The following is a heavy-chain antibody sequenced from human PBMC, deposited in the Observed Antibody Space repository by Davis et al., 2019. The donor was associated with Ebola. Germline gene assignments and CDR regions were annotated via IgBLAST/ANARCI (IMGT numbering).Heavy chain of an antibody. CDR2: VCRTGST. J-gene: IGHJ4*02. CDR1: GFTFSSYE. CDR3: ARDRHDSSAYGF. D-gene: IGHD3-22*01. V-gene: IGHV4-4*07. Sequence: GSLRLSCAASGFTFSSYEMSWVRLPAGKGLEWIGHVCRTGSTKYNPSLESRVTISIDTSNNQFSLGLRSVTAADTAIYFCARDRHDSSAYGFWGQGILVTVSS.